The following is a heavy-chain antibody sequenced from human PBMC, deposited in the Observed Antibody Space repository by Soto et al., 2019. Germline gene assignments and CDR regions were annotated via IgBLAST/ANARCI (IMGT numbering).Heavy chain of an antibody. CDR1: GYSFTSYW. CDR2: IYPGDADT. CDR3: ARQRLVVNWFDP. D-gene: IGHD2-2*01. J-gene: IGHJ5*02. V-gene: IGHV5-51*01. Sequence: PGESMKISCKVAGYSFTSYWIGWVRQMPGKGLEWMGIIYPGDADTRYSPSFQGQVTISADKSISTAYLQWSSLKASDTAMYYCARQRLVVNWFDPWGQGTLVTVSS.